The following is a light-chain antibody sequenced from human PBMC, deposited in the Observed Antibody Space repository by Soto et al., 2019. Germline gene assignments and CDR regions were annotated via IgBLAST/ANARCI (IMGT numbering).Light chain of an antibody. Sequence: DIQMTQSPSSLSASVGDRVTITCRASQSINTYLNWYHQRPGKAPKVLIYAASSLQSGVPSRFSGSGYGTEFSFNITSLQPEDVATYYCQQYDDLPITFGQGTRLEIK. V-gene: IGKV1-33*01. J-gene: IGKJ5*01. CDR2: AAS. CDR1: QSINTY. CDR3: QQYDDLPIT.